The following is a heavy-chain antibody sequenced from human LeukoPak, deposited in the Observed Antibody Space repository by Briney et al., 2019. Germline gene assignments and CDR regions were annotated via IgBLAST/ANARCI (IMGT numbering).Heavy chain of an antibody. J-gene: IGHJ4*02. CDR1: GFTLSNFG. D-gene: IGHD2-15*01. CDR2: LWYDGTSE. CDR3: AKNVVVKRYIDY. Sequence: GSLRLSCAASGFTLSNFGMYWVRQAPGKGLEWVAFLWYDGTSEDYADSVKGRFTVSRDNSKNTLYLQMNSLRVEDTAIYYCAKNVVVKRYIDYWGQGTLVTVSS. V-gene: IGHV3-30*02.